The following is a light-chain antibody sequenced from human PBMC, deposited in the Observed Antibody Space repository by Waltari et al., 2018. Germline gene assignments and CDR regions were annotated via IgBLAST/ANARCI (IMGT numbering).Light chain of an antibody. CDR3: QSSDSSGGSYV. V-gene: IGLV3-25*03. CDR2: QGT. Sequence: FVPTLPPPVSVSAGQTARITCCGDALLKLFTYWYQQKPGQAPVLVIYQGTERPSGIPERFSGSSSGTTVTLTISGVRTEDEADYYCQSSDSSGGSYVFGTGTKVTVL. CDR1: ALLKLF. J-gene: IGLJ1*01.